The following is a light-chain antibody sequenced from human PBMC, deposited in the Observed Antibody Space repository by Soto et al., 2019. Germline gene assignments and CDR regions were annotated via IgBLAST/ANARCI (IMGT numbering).Light chain of an antibody. Sequence: EIPMPQYPSIMSSSVGARVTITCRASQSIKSWLAWYQQKPGKAPKLLIYEASSLAGGVPSRFSGSGSGTEFTLTISRLQPDDVATYYCQQYKAYPYTFAQGTKVDIK. J-gene: IGKJ2*01. CDR2: EAS. CDR3: QQYKAYPYT. V-gene: IGKV1-5*03. CDR1: QSIKSW.